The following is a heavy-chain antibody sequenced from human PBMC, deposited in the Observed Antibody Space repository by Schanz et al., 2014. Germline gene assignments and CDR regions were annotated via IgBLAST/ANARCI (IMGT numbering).Heavy chain of an antibody. CDR2: ISPYNGNT. CDR3: ARAKRFGDMDV. J-gene: IGHJ6*02. Sequence: QVQLVQSGAEVKKPGASVKVSCKTSGYTFSSYGITWVRQAPGQGLEWMGWISPYNGNTNYAQKLQGRVTMTADTSTSTAYMELRNLRSDDTAVYYCARAKRFGDMDVWGQGTTVTVSS. CDR1: GYTFSSYG. V-gene: IGHV1-18*01. D-gene: IGHD3-10*01.